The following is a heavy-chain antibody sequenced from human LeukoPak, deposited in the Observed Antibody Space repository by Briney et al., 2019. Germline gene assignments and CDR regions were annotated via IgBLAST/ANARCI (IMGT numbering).Heavy chain of an antibody. Sequence: GRSLRLSCAASGFTFSSYGMHWVRQAPGKGLEWVAVIWYDGSNKYYADSVKGRFTISRDNSKNTLYLQMNSLRAEDTAVYYCARDSSDYGGKGVDYWGQGTLVTVSS. CDR2: IWYDGSNK. CDR1: GFTFSSYG. CDR3: ARDSSDYGGKGVDY. D-gene: IGHD4-23*01. V-gene: IGHV3-33*01. J-gene: IGHJ4*02.